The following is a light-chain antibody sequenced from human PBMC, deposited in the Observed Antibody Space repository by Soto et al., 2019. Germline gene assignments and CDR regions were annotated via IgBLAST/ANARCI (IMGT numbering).Light chain of an antibody. CDR3: CSYAGSSPL. V-gene: IGLV2-23*01. CDR1: SSDVGSYNL. CDR2: EGS. Sequence: QSVLTQPASVSGSPGQSITISCTGTSSDVGSYNLVSWYQQHPGKAPKLMIYEGSKRPSGVSNRFSGSKSGNTASLTISGHQAEDEADYYCCSYAGSSPLFGGGTQLTVL. J-gene: IGLJ2*01.